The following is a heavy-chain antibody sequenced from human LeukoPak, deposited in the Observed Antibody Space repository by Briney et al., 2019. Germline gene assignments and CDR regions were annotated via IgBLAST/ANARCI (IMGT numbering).Heavy chain of an antibody. J-gene: IGHJ4*02. Sequence: PGTSLRLSCAASGFIFSSYGMHWVRQAPGKGLEWVAVISYDGSYKYYADSLRGRFTISRDNSKNTLFLQVNSLRAEDTALYYCAKENSGSYYDYWGQGTLVTVSS. V-gene: IGHV3-30*18. CDR2: ISYDGSYK. D-gene: IGHD1-26*01. CDR3: AKENSGSYYDY. CDR1: GFIFSSYG.